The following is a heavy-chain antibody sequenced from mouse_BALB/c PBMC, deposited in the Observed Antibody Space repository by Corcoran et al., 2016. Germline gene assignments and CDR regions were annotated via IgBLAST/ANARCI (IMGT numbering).Heavy chain of an antibody. CDR1: GYSINSGNY. J-gene: IGHJ2*01. CDR2: ISYDGCN. CDR3: ARLGEGY. D-gene: IGHD4-1*01. Sequence: DVQSQETERGLVKPSQSLALTCSDTGYSINSGNYWNWIRQFPGNKLEWMGYISYDGCNNYNPSRKNRISITRDTSKNQFFLKLNSVTTEDKATDYCARLGEGYWGQGATLTVSS. V-gene: IGHV3-6*02.